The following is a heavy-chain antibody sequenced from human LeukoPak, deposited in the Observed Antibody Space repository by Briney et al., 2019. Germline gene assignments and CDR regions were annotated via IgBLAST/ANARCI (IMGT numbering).Heavy chain of an antibody. J-gene: IGHJ4*02. Sequence: ASVKVSCKASGYTFTSYDINWVRQATGQGLEWMGWMNPNSGNTGYAQKFQGRVTMTTDTSTSTAYMELRSLRSDDTAVYYCARDRRSLGITMVRGVINWGQGTLVTVSS. V-gene: IGHV1-8*01. CDR3: ARDRRSLGITMVRGVIN. CDR2: MNPNSGNT. D-gene: IGHD3-10*01. CDR1: GYTFTSYD.